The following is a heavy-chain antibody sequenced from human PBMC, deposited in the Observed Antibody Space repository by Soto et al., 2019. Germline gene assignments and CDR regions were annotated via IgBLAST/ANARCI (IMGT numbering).Heavy chain of an antibody. CDR3: ARASYYGSGSYYKPYFDY. CDR2: IWYDGSNK. CDR1: GFTCSSYG. Sequence: PGGAVRGSCAASGFTCSSYGMHWVRQAPVKGLEWVAVIWYDGSNKYYADSVKGRFTISRDNSKNTLYLQMNSLRAEDTAVYYCARASYYGSGSYYKPYFDYWGQGTLVTVSS. D-gene: IGHD3-10*01. V-gene: IGHV3-33*01. J-gene: IGHJ4*02.